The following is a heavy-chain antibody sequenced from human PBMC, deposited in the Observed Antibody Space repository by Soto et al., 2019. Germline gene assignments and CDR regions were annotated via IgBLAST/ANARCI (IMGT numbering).Heavy chain of an antibody. CDR1: GFTFSSYA. J-gene: IGHJ6*02. Sequence: SLRLSCSASGFTFSSYAMHWVRQAPGKGLEYVSAISSNGGSTYYADSVKGRFTISRDNSKNTLYLQMSSLRAEDTAVYYCVKGLSSWPNYYGMDVWGQGTTVTVSS. D-gene: IGHD6-13*01. CDR2: ISSNGGST. CDR3: VKGLSSWPNYYGMDV. V-gene: IGHV3-64D*08.